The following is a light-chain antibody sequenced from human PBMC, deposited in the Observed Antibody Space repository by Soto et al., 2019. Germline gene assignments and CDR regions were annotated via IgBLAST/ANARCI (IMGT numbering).Light chain of an antibody. Sequence: DIQMTQSPSSLSASVGDRVTITCQASQDISNYLNWYQQKPGKAPKLLIYDASNLETGVSSRFSGSGSGTNFTCTNSSRQPEDIATYYCQQYDNLLTFGGGTKVEIK. CDR3: QQYDNLLT. CDR2: DAS. CDR1: QDISNY. J-gene: IGKJ4*01. V-gene: IGKV1-33*01.